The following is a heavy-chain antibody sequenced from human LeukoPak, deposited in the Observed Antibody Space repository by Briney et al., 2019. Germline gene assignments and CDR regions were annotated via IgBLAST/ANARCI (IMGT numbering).Heavy chain of an antibody. CDR2: IYYSGST. V-gene: IGHV4-59*01. CDR1: GGSISSYY. D-gene: IGHD3-22*01. Sequence: SETLSLTCTVSGGSISSYYWSWIRQPPGKGLEWIGYIYYSGSTNYNPSLKSRVTISVDTSKNQFSLKPSSVTAADTAVYYCARDRADYDSSDSDAFDIWGQGTMVTVSS. CDR3: ARDRADYDSSDSDAFDI. J-gene: IGHJ3*02.